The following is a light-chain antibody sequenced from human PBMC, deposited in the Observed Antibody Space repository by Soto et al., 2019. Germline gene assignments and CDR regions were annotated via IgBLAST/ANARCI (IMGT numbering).Light chain of an antibody. CDR3: QQFNNWPPLT. CDR2: SAS. V-gene: IGKV3-15*01. J-gene: IGKJ4*01. Sequence: EVVMTQSPATLSVSPGERATLSCRASQFVSTNLAWYQQKPGQAPRLLIYSASTRATGIPARFSGSWSGTEFTLTISSLQSEDSAVYYCQQFNNWPPLTFGGGTKVEIK. CDR1: QFVSTN.